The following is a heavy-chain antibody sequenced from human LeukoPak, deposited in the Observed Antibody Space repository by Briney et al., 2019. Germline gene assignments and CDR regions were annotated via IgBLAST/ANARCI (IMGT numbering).Heavy chain of an antibody. CDR3: VQVGDLGRLLDY. V-gene: IGHV4-34*01. J-gene: IGHJ4*02. CDR2: INHNGIT. Sequence: PSETLSLTCAVYGGSFSGYYWSWIRQPPGKGLEWIGEINHNGITNYNPSVKGRVTISVDRSKNQFSLKLTSVTAADTAVYYCVQVGDLGRLLDYWGQGTLVTVSS. CDR1: GGSFSGYY. D-gene: IGHD3-10*01.